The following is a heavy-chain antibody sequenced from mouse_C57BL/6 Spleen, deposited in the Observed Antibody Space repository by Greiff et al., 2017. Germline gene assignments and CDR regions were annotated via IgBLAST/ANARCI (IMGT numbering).Heavy chain of an antibody. CDR3: ARSNYDYDERWYFDV. V-gene: IGHV1-64*01. D-gene: IGHD2-4*01. CDR2: IHPNSGST. Sequence: QVQLQQPGAELVKPGASVKLSCKASGYTFTSYWMHWVKQRPGQGLEWIGMIHPNSGSTNYNEKFKSKATLTVDKSSSTAYMQLSSLTSEDSAVXYCARSNYDYDERWYFDVWGTGTTVTVSS. CDR1: GYTFTSYW. J-gene: IGHJ1*03.